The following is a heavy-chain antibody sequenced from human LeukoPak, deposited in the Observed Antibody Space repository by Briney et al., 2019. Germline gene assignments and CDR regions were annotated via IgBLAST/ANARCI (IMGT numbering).Heavy chain of an antibody. V-gene: IGHV3-30-3*01. CDR1: GFTFSSYA. D-gene: IGHD3-10*01. CDR3: AKGGSGSYYYYGMDV. CDR2: ISYDGSNK. J-gene: IGHJ6*02. Sequence: GRSLRLSCAASGFTFSSYAMHWVRQAPGKGLEWVAVISYDGSNKYYADSVKGRFTISRDNSKNTLYLQMNSLRAEDTAVYYCAKGGSGSYYYYGMDVWGQGTTVTVSS.